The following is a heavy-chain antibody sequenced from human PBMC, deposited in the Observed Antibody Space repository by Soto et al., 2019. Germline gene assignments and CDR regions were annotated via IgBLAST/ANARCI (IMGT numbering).Heavy chain of an antibody. J-gene: IGHJ6*02. D-gene: IGHD4-4*01. Sequence: GGSLRLSCAASGFTFSDYWMTWVRQAPGKGLEWVANIKQDESTKNYVDSVKGRFTISRDNAENTLFLQMNSLRAEDTAVYYCARRAVTPERIVNGLDVWGQGTTVTVSS. CDR1: GFTFSDYW. V-gene: IGHV3-7*01. CDR2: IKQDESTK. CDR3: ARRAVTPERIVNGLDV.